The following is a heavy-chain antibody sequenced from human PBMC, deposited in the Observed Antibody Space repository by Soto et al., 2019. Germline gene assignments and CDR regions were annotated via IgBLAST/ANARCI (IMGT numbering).Heavy chain of an antibody. CDR1: GGSFSGYY. D-gene: IGHD5-12*01. J-gene: IGHJ4*02. CDR2: INHSGST. V-gene: IGHV4-34*01. Sequence: QVQLQQWGAGLLKPSETLSLTCAVYGGSFSGYYWSWIRQPPGKGLEWIGEINHSGSTNYNPSLKSRVTISVDTSKNQFSLKLSSVTAADTAVYYCARGPLVATIEGYYFDYWGQGTLVTVSS. CDR3: ARGPLVATIEGYYFDY.